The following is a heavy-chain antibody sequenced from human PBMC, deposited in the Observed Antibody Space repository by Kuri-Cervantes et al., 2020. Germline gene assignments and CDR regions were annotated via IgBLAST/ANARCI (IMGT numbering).Heavy chain of an antibody. J-gene: IGHJ3*02. CDR3: ARGDTVDAFDI. CDR1: GYSISSGYY. V-gene: IGHV4-38-2*01. Sequence: ESLKISCAVSGYSISSGYYWGWIRQPPGKGLEWIGTIYHSGSTYYNPSLKSRVTISVDTSKNQFSLRLSSVTAADAAVYYCARGDTVDAFDIWGQGTMVTVSS. CDR2: IYHSGST. D-gene: IGHD2-2*02.